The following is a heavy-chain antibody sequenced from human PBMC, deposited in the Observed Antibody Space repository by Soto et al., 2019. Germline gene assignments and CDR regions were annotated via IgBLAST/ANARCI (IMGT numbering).Heavy chain of an antibody. Sequence: LSLTCTVSGGSIRDGGYYWSWIRQRPGEGLEWIGYIYYTGRTYYNPSLESRVSMSVDMSKRQFFLRLTSVTAADTAVYYCAKDPSPHTSRVVTPGSFDPWGQGTLVTVSS. CDR3: AKDPSPHTSRVVTPGSFDP. V-gene: IGHV4-31*03. CDR2: IYYTGRT. J-gene: IGHJ5*02. CDR1: GGSIRDGGYY. D-gene: IGHD2-21*02.